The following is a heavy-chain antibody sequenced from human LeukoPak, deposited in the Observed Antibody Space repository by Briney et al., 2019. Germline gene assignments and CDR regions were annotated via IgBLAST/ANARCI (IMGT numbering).Heavy chain of an antibody. D-gene: IGHD4-11*01. CDR3: ARVHDYNVSPFFYYGMDV. CDR1: GYPFINYD. V-gene: IGHV1-8*01. CDR2: MNPNSGNR. Sequence: ASVKVSCKASGYPFINYDIKWVRQATGQGLGWMGWMNPNSGNRGYAQKFQGRVSMTRDTSVSTAYMELSSLTPEDTAVYYCARVHDYNVSPFFYYGMDVWGQGTTV. J-gene: IGHJ6*02.